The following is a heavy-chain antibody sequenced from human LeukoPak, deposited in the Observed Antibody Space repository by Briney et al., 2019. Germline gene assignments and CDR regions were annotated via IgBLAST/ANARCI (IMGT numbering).Heavy chain of an antibody. V-gene: IGHV3-66*01. Sequence: PGGSLRLSCAASGFTVSSNYMSWVRQAPGKGLEWVSVIYSGGSTYYADSVKGRFTISRDKSKNTLYLQMNSLRAEDTAVYYCARVPPTAAEYYFDYWGQGTLVTVSS. CDR3: ARVPPTAAEYYFDY. D-gene: IGHD6-13*01. J-gene: IGHJ4*02. CDR2: IYSGGST. CDR1: GFTVSSNY.